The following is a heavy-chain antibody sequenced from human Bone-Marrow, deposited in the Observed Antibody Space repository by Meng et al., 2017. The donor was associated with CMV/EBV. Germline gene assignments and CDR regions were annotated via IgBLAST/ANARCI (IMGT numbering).Heavy chain of an antibody. J-gene: IGHJ4*02. CDR3: GRVDSGSYTYFDH. CDR2: INPKSGGT. V-gene: IGHV1-2*02. CDR1: GYRLTDNY. D-gene: IGHD1-26*01. Sequence: CKASGYRLTDNYIHWVRQAPGQGLEWMGWINPKSGGTNYAQVFQGRVTMTRDTSIGTAYMELSRLRSDDTAVYYCGRVDSGSYTYFDHWGQGTLVTVSS.